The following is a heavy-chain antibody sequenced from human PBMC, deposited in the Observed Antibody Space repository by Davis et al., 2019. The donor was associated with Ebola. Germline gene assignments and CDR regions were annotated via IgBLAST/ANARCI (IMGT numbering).Heavy chain of an antibody. CDR3: ARTSIVGTTTTASDI. CDR2: ITIYNGVR. D-gene: IGHD1-26*01. J-gene: IGHJ3*02. Sequence: ASVKVSCKASGYTFNNYAITWVRQAPGQGLQWLGWITIYNGVRKYAQRFQDRLTMTTDTSTTTAYMELRSLRSDDTAVYFCARTSIVGTTTTASDIWGQGTKVTVSS. V-gene: IGHV1-18*01. CDR1: GYTFNNYA.